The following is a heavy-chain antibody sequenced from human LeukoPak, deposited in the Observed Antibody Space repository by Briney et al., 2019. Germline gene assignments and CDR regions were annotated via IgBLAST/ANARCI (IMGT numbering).Heavy chain of an antibody. Sequence: SGTLSLTCAVSGGSITSGNWWTWVRQSPGKGLEWIGEIHHGGTTNYNPSLKSRVTISVDTSKNQFSLKLSSVTAADTAVYYCARDSSSWYYYYYMDVWGEGTTVTVSS. V-gene: IGHV4-4*02. CDR3: ARDSSSWYYYYYMDV. J-gene: IGHJ6*03. CDR2: IHHGGTT. D-gene: IGHD6-13*01. CDR1: GGSITSGNW.